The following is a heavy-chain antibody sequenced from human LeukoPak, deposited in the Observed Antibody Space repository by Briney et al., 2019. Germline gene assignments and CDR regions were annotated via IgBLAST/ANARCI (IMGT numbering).Heavy chain of an antibody. CDR3: ARPYYYDSSGYYYFDY. J-gene: IGHJ4*02. D-gene: IGHD3-22*01. CDR2: IIPIFGIA. Sequence: GSSVKVSCKASGGTFSSYAISWVRQAPGQGREWMGRIIPIFGIANYAQKFQGRVTITADKSTSTAYMELSSLRSEDTAVYYCARPYYYDSSGYYYFDYWGQGTLVTVSS. V-gene: IGHV1-69*04. CDR1: GGTFSSYA.